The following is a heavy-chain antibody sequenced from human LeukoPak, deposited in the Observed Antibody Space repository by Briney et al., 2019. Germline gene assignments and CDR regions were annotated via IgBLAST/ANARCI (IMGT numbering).Heavy chain of an antibody. V-gene: IGHV1-2*02. CDR1: EYTFTGYY. CDR3: ARGRSDSSGYYYDYYYYYMDV. J-gene: IGHJ6*03. Sequence: GASVKVSCKASEYTFTGYYIHWVRQAPGQGLEWMGWISPNTGGINYAQKFQGRVTMTRDTSISTAYMELSRLTSDDTAMYYCARGRSDSSGYYYDYYYYYMDVWGKGTTVTISS. D-gene: IGHD3-22*01. CDR2: ISPNTGGI.